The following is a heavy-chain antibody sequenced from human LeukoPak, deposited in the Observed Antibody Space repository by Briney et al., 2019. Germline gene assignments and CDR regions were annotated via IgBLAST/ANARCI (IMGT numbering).Heavy chain of an antibody. D-gene: IGHD6-6*01. V-gene: IGHV3-21*01. J-gene: IGHJ6*02. Sequence: PGGSLRLSCAASGFTFSSYSMNWVRQAPGKGLEWVSSISSSSSYIYYAASVKGRFTISRDNAKNSLYLQMNSLRAEDTAVYYCARANPTGEQLADYYYYGMDVWGQGTTVTVSS. CDR3: ARANPTGEQLADYYYYGMDV. CDR2: ISSSSSYI. CDR1: GFTFSSYS.